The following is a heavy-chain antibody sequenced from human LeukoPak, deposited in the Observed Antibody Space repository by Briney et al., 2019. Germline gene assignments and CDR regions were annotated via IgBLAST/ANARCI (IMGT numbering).Heavy chain of an antibody. V-gene: IGHV4-4*07. J-gene: IGHJ4*02. Sequence: PSETLSLTCTVSGGSFSSYYWSWIRQPPGKGLEWFGRIYTSGSTNYNPSLTSRVTMSVDTSKNQFSLKLSSVTAADTAVYYCASYVDSSGDDGFDYWGQGTLVTVSS. CDR3: ASYVDSSGDDGFDY. CDR2: IYTSGST. CDR1: GGSFSSYY. D-gene: IGHD3-22*01.